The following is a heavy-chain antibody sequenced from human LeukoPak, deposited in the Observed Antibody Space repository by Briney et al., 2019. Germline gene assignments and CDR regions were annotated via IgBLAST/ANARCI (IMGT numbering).Heavy chain of an antibody. J-gene: IGHJ5*02. V-gene: IGHV1-2*02. Sequence: ASVKVSCKASGYTFTGYYMHWVRQAPGQGLEWMGWINPNGGGTNYAQKFQGRVTMTRDTSISTAYMELSRLRSDDTAVYYCARTDGRSSSWKFDPWGQGTLVTVSS. D-gene: IGHD6-13*01. CDR3: ARTDGRSSSWKFDP. CDR1: GYTFTGYY. CDR2: INPNGGGT.